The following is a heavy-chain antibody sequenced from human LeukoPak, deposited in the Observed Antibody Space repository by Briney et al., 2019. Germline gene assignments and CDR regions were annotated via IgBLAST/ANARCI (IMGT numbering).Heavy chain of an antibody. D-gene: IGHD5-12*01. J-gene: IGHJ4*02. Sequence: PGRSLRLSCVASGFTFSGFAMHWVRQAPGKGLEWVAVISYDGSNKYYADSVKGRFTISRDNSKNTLYLQMNSLRAEDTAVYYCAKDLAIDYWGQGTLVTVSS. CDR2: ISYDGSNK. CDR3: AKDLAIDY. CDR1: GFTFSGFA. V-gene: IGHV3-30*04.